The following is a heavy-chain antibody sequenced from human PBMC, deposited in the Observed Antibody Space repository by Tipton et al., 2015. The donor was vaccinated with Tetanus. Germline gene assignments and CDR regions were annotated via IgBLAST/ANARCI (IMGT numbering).Heavy chain of an antibody. CDR2: IYYNGST. V-gene: IGHV4-59*01. Sequence: TLSLTCTVSGGSINGYYWSWIRQPPGKGLEWIGHIYYNGSTKYNPSLKSRVTISVDTSKNQFSLKLTSVTAADTAVYYCARAGPLSNLTPWGQGSLVTVSS. CDR1: GGSINGYY. J-gene: IGHJ5*02. CDR3: ARAGPLSNLTP.